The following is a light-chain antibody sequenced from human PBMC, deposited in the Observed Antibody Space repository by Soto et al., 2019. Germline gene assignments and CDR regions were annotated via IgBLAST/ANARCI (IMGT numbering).Light chain of an antibody. Sequence: EIVMTQSPATLSLSPGERATLSCRASQTIDNTLAWYQRKPGQAPRLLIYDASTRATGVPARFSGSGSGTDFTLTISSXQSEDFAVYYCQHYNYWPYTFGQGTKVDIK. V-gene: IGKV3-15*01. CDR3: QHYNYWPYT. CDR1: QTIDNT. CDR2: DAS. J-gene: IGKJ2*01.